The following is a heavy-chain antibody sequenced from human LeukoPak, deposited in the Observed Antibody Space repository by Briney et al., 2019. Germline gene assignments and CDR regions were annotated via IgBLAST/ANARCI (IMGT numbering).Heavy chain of an antibody. J-gene: IGHJ4*02. CDR1: GFTLSSYE. CDR3: AREGGDGYNYVDY. Sequence: PGGSLRLSCAASGFTLSSYEMNWVRQAPGKGLEWVSYISSSDSTIYYADSVKARFTISRDNAKNSLYLQMNSLRAEDTAVYYCAREGGDGYNYVDYWGQGILVTVSS. D-gene: IGHD5-24*01. CDR2: ISSSDSTI. V-gene: IGHV3-48*03.